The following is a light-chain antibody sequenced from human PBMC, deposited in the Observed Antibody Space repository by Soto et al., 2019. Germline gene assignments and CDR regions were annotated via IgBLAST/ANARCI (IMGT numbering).Light chain of an antibody. CDR3: SSYTSRGTLL. V-gene: IGLV2-14*01. CDR1: NTDVADYNY. J-gene: IGLJ2*01. Sequence: QALPAQPVGGACSPGPAITSPSSRRNTDVADYNYVSWYQQRPGKAPKLIISEVSFRPSGVSNRFSGSKSGNTASLTISGLQTEDEAEYYCSSYTSRGTLLFGGGTK. CDR2: EVS.